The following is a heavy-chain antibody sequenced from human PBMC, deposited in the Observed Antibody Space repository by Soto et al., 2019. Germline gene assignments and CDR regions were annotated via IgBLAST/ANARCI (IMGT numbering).Heavy chain of an antibody. CDR2: IYYSGNT. CDR3: ARGLASFYDSSGFPYYFDY. CDR1: GGSISTYY. J-gene: IGHJ4*02. Sequence: SETLSLTCTVSGGSISTYYWSWIRQPPGKGLEWIGYIYYSGNTNYNPSLKSRVTIAVDRSKNQFSLKLSSVTAADTAVYYCARGLASFYDSSGFPYYFDYWGQGALVTVSS. D-gene: IGHD3-22*01. V-gene: IGHV4-59*01.